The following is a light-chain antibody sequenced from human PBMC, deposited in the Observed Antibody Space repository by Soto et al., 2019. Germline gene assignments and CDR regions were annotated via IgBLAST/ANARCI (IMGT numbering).Light chain of an antibody. Sequence: EIVLTPSPGTLSLSTGERATLSCRASQSVSSSYLAWYQQKPGQAPRLLIYGASSRATGIPDRFSGSGSGTDFTLTISRLEPEDFAVYYCQQYASSPITFGQGTRLEIK. CDR3: QQYASSPIT. CDR1: QSVSSSY. V-gene: IGKV3-20*01. CDR2: GAS. J-gene: IGKJ5*01.